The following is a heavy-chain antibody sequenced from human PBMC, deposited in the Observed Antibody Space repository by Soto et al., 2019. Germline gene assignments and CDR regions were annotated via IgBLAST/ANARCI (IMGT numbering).Heavy chain of an antibody. CDR1: GGSISSGGYS. Sequence: PSETLSFTCAVSGGSISSGGYSWSWIRQPPGKGLEWIGYIYHSGSTYYNPSLKSRVTISVDRSKNQSSLKLSSVTAADTAVYYCARAKIVATIVYHFDYWGHGTLVTVSS. D-gene: IGHD5-12*01. CDR3: ARAKIVATIVYHFDY. J-gene: IGHJ4*01. V-gene: IGHV4-30-2*01. CDR2: IYHSGST.